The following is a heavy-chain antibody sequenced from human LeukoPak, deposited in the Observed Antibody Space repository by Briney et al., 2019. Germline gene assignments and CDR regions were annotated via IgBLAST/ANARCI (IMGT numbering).Heavy chain of an antibody. V-gene: IGHV3-53*01. CDR2: IYSGGST. CDR3: ARDVGGSSGPFDAFDI. Sequence: GGSLRLSCAASGFTVSSNYMSWVRQAPGKGLEWVSVIYSGGSTYYADSVKGRFTISRDNSKNTLYLQMNSLRAEDTAVYYCARDVGGSSGPFDAFDIWGQGTMVTVSS. D-gene: IGHD3-22*01. J-gene: IGHJ3*02. CDR1: GFTVSSNY.